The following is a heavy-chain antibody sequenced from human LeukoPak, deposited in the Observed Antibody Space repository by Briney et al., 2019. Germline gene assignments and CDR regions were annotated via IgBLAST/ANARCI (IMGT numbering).Heavy chain of an antibody. CDR3: ARGARSSSSWRLGNWFDP. D-gene: IGHD6-13*01. CDR2: VNHSGTT. CDR1: GDSFSGYY. J-gene: IGHJ5*02. Sequence: SETLSLTCAFYGDSFSGYYWGWIRQPPGKGLEWIGEVNHSGTTNYNPSLKSRVTISVDTSKNQFSLKLSSVTAADTAVYYCARGARSSSSWRLGNWFDPWGQGTLVTVSS. V-gene: IGHV4-34*01.